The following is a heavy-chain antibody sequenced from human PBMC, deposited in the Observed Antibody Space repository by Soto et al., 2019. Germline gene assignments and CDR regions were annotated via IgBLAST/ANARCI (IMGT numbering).Heavy chain of an antibody. Sequence: NPSETLSLTCTVSGGSISSSSYYWGWIRQPPGKGLEWIGSIYYSGSTYYNPSLKSRVTISVDTSKNQFSLKLSSVTAADTAVYYCARPRIAAALYFDYWGQGTLVTVSS. CDR1: GGSISSSSYY. V-gene: IGHV4-39*01. CDR2: IYYSGST. D-gene: IGHD6-13*01. J-gene: IGHJ4*02. CDR3: ARPRIAAALYFDY.